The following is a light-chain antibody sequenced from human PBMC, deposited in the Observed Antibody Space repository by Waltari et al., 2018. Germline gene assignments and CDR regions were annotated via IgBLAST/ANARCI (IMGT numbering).Light chain of an antibody. CDR1: QSVSNQ. Sequence: EIVLTQSPATLFLSPGERATLSCRASQSVSNQLAWYQQKPGQAPRLLIYDASNRATGIPARLSGSGSGTDFTLTISSLEPEDFAVYYCQQRSKWPLTFGGGTKVEIK. CDR3: QQRSKWPLT. V-gene: IGKV3-11*01. CDR2: DAS. J-gene: IGKJ4*01.